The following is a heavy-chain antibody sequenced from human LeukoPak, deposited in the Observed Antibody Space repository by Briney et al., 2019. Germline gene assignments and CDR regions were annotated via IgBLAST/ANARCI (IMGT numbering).Heavy chain of an antibody. CDR3: TTDIRWELEPLDY. V-gene: IGHV3-15*01. Sequence: GGSLRLSCAASGFTFSNAWMSWVRQAPGKGLEWVGRIKSKIDGGTTDYAAPVKGRSSISRDDSKNTLYLQMNSLKTEDTAVYYCTTDIRWELEPLDYWGQGTLVTVSS. CDR1: GFTFSNAW. CDR2: IKSKIDGGTT. J-gene: IGHJ4*02. D-gene: IGHD1-26*01.